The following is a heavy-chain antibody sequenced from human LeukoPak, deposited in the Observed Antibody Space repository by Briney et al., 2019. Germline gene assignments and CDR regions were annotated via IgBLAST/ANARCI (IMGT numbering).Heavy chain of an antibody. J-gene: IGHJ6*02. D-gene: IGHD3-22*01. CDR1: GYTFTSYG. Sequence: GASVKVSCKASGYTFTSYGISWVRQAPGQGLEWMGWISAYNGNTNYAQKLQGRVAMTTDTSTSTAYMELRSLRSDDTAVYYCARAVWDYDSSGYYYYYGMDVWGQGTTVTVSS. CDR3: ARAVWDYDSSGYYYYYGMDV. V-gene: IGHV1-18*01. CDR2: ISAYNGNT.